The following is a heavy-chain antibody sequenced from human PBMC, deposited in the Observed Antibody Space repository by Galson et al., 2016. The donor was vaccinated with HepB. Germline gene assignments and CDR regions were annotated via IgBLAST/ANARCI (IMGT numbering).Heavy chain of an antibody. Sequence: SETLSLTCTVSGGSISSYYWSWIRQPAGKGLEWIGRIYSSGSTNYNPSLKSRVTMSIDTSKNQFSLNLSSATAADTAIYYCATEVGLNFDYWGQGTLVTVSS. J-gene: IGHJ4*02. V-gene: IGHV4-4*07. CDR1: GGSISSYY. CDR3: ATEVGLNFDY. CDR2: IYSSGST. D-gene: IGHD4/OR15-4a*01.